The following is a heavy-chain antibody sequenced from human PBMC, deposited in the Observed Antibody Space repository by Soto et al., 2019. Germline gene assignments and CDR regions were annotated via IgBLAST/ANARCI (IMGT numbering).Heavy chain of an antibody. CDR2: IIPIFGTA. Sequence: QVQLVQSGAEVKKPGSSVKVSCKASGGTFSSYAISWVRQAPGQGLEWMGGIIPIFGTANYAQKFQGRVTITADESTSTAYMELSSLRSEDTAVYYCARLIRVTGYYPYTNWFDPWGQGTLVTVSS. V-gene: IGHV1-69*01. D-gene: IGHD3-9*01. CDR1: GGTFSSYA. CDR3: ARLIRVTGYYPYTNWFDP. J-gene: IGHJ5*02.